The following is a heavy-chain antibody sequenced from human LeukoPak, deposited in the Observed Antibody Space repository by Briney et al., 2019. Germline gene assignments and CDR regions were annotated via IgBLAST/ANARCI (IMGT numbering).Heavy chain of an antibody. V-gene: IGHV3-9*01. D-gene: IGHD2-21*02. Sequence: GGSLRLSCTASGFTFDDCAMHWVRQAPGKGLEWVSGISWSGSSIGYADSVKGRFTISRDNAKNSLYLQMNSLRTEDTVFYYCAKDPSAYCGGDCFRADYWGQGTLVTVSS. CDR2: ISWSGSSI. CDR3: AKDPSAYCGGDCFRADY. CDR1: GFTFDDCA. J-gene: IGHJ4*02.